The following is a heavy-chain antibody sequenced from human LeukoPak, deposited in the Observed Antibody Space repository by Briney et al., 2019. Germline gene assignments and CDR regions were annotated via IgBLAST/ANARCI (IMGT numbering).Heavy chain of an antibody. D-gene: IGHD1-14*01. CDR2: ISYRGST. CDR1: GDSISSNY. V-gene: IGHV4-59*01. CDR3: ARETNRWFDP. Sequence: PSETLSLTCTVSGDSISSNYWAWIRQPPGKGLEWIGYISYRGSTNYTPSLKSRVTISRDTSKNQFSLRLSSMTAADTAVYFCARETNRWFDPWGQGTLVIVSS. J-gene: IGHJ5*02.